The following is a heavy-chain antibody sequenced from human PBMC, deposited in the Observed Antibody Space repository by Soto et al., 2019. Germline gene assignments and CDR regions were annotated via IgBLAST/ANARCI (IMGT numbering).Heavy chain of an antibody. D-gene: IGHD6-25*01. CDR2: IYYSWST. V-gene: IGHV4-39*07. CDR3: AVVDSTGNWFDP. J-gene: IGHJ5*02. CDR1: GGSISSSSYY. Sequence: SETLSLTCTVSGGSISSSSYYWGWIRQPPGKGLEWIGSIYYSWSTYYNPSLKSRVTISVDKSKNQFSLKLISVTAADTAVYYCAVVDSTGNWFDPWGEGALVTVSS.